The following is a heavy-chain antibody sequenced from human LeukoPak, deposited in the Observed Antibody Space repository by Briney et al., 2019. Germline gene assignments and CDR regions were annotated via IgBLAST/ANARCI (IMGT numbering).Heavy chain of an antibody. CDR1: GYTFTNYP. J-gene: IGHJ4*02. D-gene: IGHD3-22*01. CDR2: INTNTGNP. Sequence: ASVKVSCKASGYTFTNYPINWVRQAPGQGLEWMGWINTNTGNPTYAQGFTGRFVFFLDTSVSTAYLQISSLKAKDTAVYYCGGSRYYYDSSGYPQRDFVDFWGQGTLVTVSS. CDR3: GGSRYYYDSSGYPQRDFVDF. V-gene: IGHV7-4-1*02.